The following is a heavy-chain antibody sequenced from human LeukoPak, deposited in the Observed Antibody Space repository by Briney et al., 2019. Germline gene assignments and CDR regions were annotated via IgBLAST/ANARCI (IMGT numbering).Heavy chain of an antibody. CDR1: GESFSGYY. CDR3: ARKGPGAIVVVPAAMLFRLPSWFDY. D-gene: IGHD2-2*01. V-gene: IGHV4-34*01. CDR2: INHSGST. J-gene: IGHJ4*02. Sequence: PSETLSLTCALYGESFSGYYWSWIRHPPGKGLEWIGEINHSGSTNYNPPLKSRVTISVDTSKNQFSLNLSSVTDADTAVYYCARKGPGAIVVVPAAMLFRLPSWFDYWGQGTLVTVSS.